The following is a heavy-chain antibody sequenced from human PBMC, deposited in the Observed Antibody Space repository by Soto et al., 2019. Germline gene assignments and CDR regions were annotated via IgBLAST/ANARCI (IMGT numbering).Heavy chain of an antibody. D-gene: IGHD6-19*01. J-gene: IGHJ4*02. Sequence: GGSLRLSCAASGFTFSSYEMNWVRQAPGKGLEWVSYISNSGSTKHYADSVKGRFTISRDNAKNSLFLQMNSLRAEDTAVYYCAREAVAGAFHVHYFDYWGQGTQVTVSS. CDR2: ISNSGSTK. V-gene: IGHV3-48*03. CDR1: GFTFSSYE. CDR3: AREAVAGAFHVHYFDY.